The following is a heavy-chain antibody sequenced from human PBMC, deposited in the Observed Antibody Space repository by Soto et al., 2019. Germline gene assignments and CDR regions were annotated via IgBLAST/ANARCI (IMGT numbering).Heavy chain of an antibody. CDR2: INHSGST. CDR1: GGSFSGYY. J-gene: IGHJ4*02. CDR3: ARGVGSGDGYTHAVSYFDY. V-gene: IGHV4-34*01. D-gene: IGHD2-15*01. Sequence: SETLSLTCAVYGGSFSGYYWTWIRQPPGTGLEWIGEINHSGSTNYNPSLKSRVTISVDTSKNQFSLKLSSVTAADTAVYYCARGVGSGDGYTHAVSYFDYWGQGTLVTVSS.